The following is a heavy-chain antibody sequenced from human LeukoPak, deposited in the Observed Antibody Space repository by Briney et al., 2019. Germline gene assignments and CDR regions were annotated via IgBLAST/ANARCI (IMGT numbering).Heavy chain of an antibody. J-gene: IGHJ4*02. CDR3: ARGADYYDSSGYEDY. Sequence: SETLSLTCTVSGGSISSGGYYWSWIRQHPGKGLEWIGYIYYSGSTYYNPSLKSRVTISVDTSKNQFSLKLSSVTAADTAVYYCARGADYYDSSGYEDYWGQGTLVTVSS. V-gene: IGHV4-39*01. CDR2: IYYSGST. CDR1: GGSISSGGYY. D-gene: IGHD3-22*01.